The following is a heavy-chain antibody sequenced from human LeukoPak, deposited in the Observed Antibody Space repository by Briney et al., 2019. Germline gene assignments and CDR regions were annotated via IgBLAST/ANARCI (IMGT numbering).Heavy chain of an antibody. CDR2: IKQDGSEK. V-gene: IGHV3-7*01. CDR1: GFTFSSNW. J-gene: IGHJ4*02. D-gene: IGHD3-10*01. CDR3: ARDLYGSGRYQRDY. Sequence: GGSLRLSCAASGFTFSSNWMSWVRQAPGKGLEWVANIKQDGSEKYYVDSVKGRFTISRDNAKNSLYLQMNSLRAEDTAVYYCARDLYGSGRYQRDYWGQGTLVTVSS.